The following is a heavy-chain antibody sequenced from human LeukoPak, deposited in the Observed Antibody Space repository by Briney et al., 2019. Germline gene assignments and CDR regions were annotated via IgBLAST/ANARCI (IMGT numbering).Heavy chain of an antibody. CDR3: ARNAYDM. V-gene: IGHV3-7*01. CDR1: GFTFGTYW. CDR2: INQDGSEK. Sequence: GGSLRLSCAASGFTFGTYWMSWVRQAPGKGLEWVANINQDGSEKNYVDSVKGRFTISRDNAKNSLYLQMNSLRVEDTAVYYCARNAYDMWGQGTTVTVSS. J-gene: IGHJ3*02.